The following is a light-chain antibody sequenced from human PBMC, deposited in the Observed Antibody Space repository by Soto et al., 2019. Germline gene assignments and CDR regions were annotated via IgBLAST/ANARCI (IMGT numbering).Light chain of an antibody. V-gene: IGKV1-39*01. CDR1: QSVSTS. CDR2: DAS. CDR3: QQSHDFPYT. Sequence: DIQLTQSPSSQSASVGDRVIITCRASQSVSTSLNWYRQTPGKAPELLIYDASKLQSGVPSRFSGSESGADFTLTISSLQPEDCATYYCQQSHDFPYTFGQGTKLDIK. J-gene: IGKJ2*01.